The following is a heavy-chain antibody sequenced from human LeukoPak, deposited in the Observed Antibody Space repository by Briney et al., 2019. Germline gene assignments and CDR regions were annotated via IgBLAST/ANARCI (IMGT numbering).Heavy chain of an antibody. CDR2: IYTSGST. V-gene: IGHV4-61*02. Sequence: PSETLSLTCTVSGGSISSGSYYWSWIRQPAGKGLEWIGRIYTSGSTNYNPSLKSRVTISVDTSKNQFSLKLSSVTAADTAVYYCARARYCSGGSCYYDYWGQGTLVTVSS. CDR3: ARARYCSGGSCYYDY. D-gene: IGHD2-15*01. CDR1: GGSISSGSYY. J-gene: IGHJ4*02.